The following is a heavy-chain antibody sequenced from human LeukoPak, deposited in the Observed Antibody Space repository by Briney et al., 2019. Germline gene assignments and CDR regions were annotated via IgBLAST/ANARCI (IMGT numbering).Heavy chain of an antibody. V-gene: IGHV4-39*01. CDR1: GGSISSSSYY. J-gene: IGHJ5*02. Sequence: SETLSLTCTVSGGSISSSSYYWGWIRQPPGKGLEWIGSIYYGGGTYYNPSLKSRVTISVDTSKNQFSLKLSSVTAADTAVYYCARSPGGGGGTNWFDPWGQGTLVTVSS. D-gene: IGHD3-16*01. CDR2: IYYGGGT. CDR3: ARSPGGGGGTNWFDP.